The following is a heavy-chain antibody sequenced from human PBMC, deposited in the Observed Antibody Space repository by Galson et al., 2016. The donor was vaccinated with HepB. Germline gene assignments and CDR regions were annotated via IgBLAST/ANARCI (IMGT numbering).Heavy chain of an antibody. V-gene: IGHV4-30-4*08. D-gene: IGHD4-17*01. CDR2: ISYFGSP. Sequence: TLSLTCTVSGGSITNDNYFWSWVRQYPGKGLEWIGYISYFGSPHYNPSLKSRVTISADTSKNQFSLKLSSVTAADTAVYYCARDAWDDDLKSNDGFDIWGQGTMVTVSS. CDR3: ARDAWDDDLKSNDGFDI. J-gene: IGHJ3*02. CDR1: GGSITNDNYF.